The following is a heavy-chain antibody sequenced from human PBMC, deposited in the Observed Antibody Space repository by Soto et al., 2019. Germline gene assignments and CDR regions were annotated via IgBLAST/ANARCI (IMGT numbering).Heavy chain of an antibody. CDR1: GYTFTDFY. V-gene: IGHV1-2*02. D-gene: IGHD3-10*02. CDR3: ARSPTTMFQPLDY. J-gene: IGHJ4*02. CDR2: ISPYSGGS. Sequence: ASVKVSCKASGYTFTDFYIRWVRQTPGQGLEWMAWISPYSGGSNYAQRFQGSVTVTRDMSISTAYMELSRLTSDDTAVYFCARSPTTMFQPLDYWGPGTLVTVSS.